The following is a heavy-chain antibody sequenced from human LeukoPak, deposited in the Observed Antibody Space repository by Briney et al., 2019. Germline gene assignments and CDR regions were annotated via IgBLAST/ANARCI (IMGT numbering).Heavy chain of an antibody. CDR2: ISSTSTFT. CDR3: GRGKDCFDP. Sequence: GGSLRLSCAASGFNFSDYYMSWIRQAPGKGLEWVSYISSTSTFTNYVDSVKGRFTISRDNANNSLYLQINSLRAEDTAVNYWGRGKDCFDPWAQEPWSPFPQ. V-gene: IGHV3-11*06. J-gene: IGHJ5*02. CDR1: GFNFSDYY.